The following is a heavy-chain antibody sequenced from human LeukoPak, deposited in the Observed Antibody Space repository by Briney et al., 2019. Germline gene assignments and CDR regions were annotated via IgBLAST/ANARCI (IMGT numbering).Heavy chain of an antibody. J-gene: IGHJ4*02. Sequence: PGGSLRLSCAASGFSFDSYNMHWVRQAPGRGLEWVSSISSSMCPMYNADSVEGRFTISRDNSKESLHLQMNSLRDDDTAVYYCARSKFTYGSVAFDYWGRGTLVTVSS. CDR1: GFSFDSYN. CDR2: ISSSMCPM. CDR3: ARSKFTYGSVAFDY. V-gene: IGHV3-48*02. D-gene: IGHD3-10*01.